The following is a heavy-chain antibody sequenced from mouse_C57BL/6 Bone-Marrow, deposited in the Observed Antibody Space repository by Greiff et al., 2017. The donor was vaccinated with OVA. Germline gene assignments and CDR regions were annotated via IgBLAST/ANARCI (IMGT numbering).Heavy chain of an antibody. D-gene: IGHD1-1*01. V-gene: IGHV3-6*01. CDR1: GYSITSGYY. Sequence: EVHLVESGPGLVKPSQSLSLTCSVTGYSITSGYYWNWIRQFPGNKLEWMGYISYDGSNNYNPSLKNRISITRDTSKNQFFLKLNSVTTEDTATYYCARDYYGSSLFAYWGQGTLVTVSA. CDR3: ARDYYGSSLFAY. J-gene: IGHJ3*01. CDR2: ISYDGSN.